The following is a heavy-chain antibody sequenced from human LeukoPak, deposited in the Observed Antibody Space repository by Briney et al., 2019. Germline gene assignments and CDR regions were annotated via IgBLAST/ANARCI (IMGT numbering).Heavy chain of an antibody. J-gene: IGHJ6*02. V-gene: IGHV3-23*01. D-gene: IGHD3-10*01. CDR1: RFTFSSYA. Sequence: GGSLRLSCTAFRFTFSSYAMSWVRQAPGKGLEWLSAISGSGGSTYYADSVKGRFAISRDNAKNSLYLQMNSLRAEDTAVYYCARDRHDSGILPVVWGQRTTVTVSS. CDR2: ISGSGGST. CDR3: ARDRHDSGILPVV.